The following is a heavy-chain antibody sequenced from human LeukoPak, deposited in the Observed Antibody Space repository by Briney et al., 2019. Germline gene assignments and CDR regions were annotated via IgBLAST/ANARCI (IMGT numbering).Heavy chain of an antibody. J-gene: IGHJ5*02. D-gene: IGHD3-10*01. V-gene: IGHV3-53*01. Sequence: PGGSLSLSCAASGFTVSSIYERGVRQAPGRGLGWGSVFYSGGSTYYADSVQGRFTLSRDNSKNTMYLPMTSLRAEHTAVYDCARGRGASRGWFDPWGQGTLVTVSS. CDR3: ARGRGASRGWFDP. CDR1: GFTVSSIY. CDR2: FYSGGST.